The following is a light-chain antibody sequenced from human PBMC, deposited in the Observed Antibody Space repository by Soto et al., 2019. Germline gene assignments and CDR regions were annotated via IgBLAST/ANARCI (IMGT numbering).Light chain of an antibody. V-gene: IGLV1-40*01. J-gene: IGLJ1*01. CDR1: SSNIGAGYD. CDR3: QSYDCSLSGYV. Sequence: QSVLTQPPSVSGAPGQRVTISCTGSSSNIGAGYDVHWYQQLPGTAPKLLIYGNSNRPSGVPDRFSGSKSGTSASLAITGLQAEDGADYYCQSYDCSLSGYVFGTVTMVTV. CDR2: GNS.